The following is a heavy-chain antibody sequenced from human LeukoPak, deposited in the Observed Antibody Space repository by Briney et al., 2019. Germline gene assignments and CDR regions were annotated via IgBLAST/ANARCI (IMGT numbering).Heavy chain of an antibody. J-gene: IGHJ4*02. CDR3: AKARLLSVALDDY. CDR1: GFTFSSYG. D-gene: IGHD3-10*01. Sequence: GGSLRLSCAASGFTFSSYGMHWVRQAPGKGLEWVAFIRYDGSNKYYADSVKGRFTISRDNSKNTMYLQMNILRAEDTAVYYCAKARLLSVALDDYWGQGTLVTVSS. V-gene: IGHV3-30*02. CDR2: IRYDGSNK.